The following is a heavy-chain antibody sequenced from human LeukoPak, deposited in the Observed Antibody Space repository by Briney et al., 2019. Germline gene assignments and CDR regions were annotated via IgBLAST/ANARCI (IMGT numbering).Heavy chain of an antibody. J-gene: IGHJ4*02. CDR1: GGTFSSYA. V-gene: IGHV1-69*04. Sequence: GASVKVSCKASGGTFSSYAICWVRQAPGQGLEWMGRIIPILGIANYAQKFQGRVTITADKSTSTAYMELSSLRSEDTAVYYCARDSSVIIDDMNFDYWGQGTLVTVSS. CDR2: IIPILGIA. CDR3: ARDSSVIIDDMNFDY. D-gene: IGHD3-3*01.